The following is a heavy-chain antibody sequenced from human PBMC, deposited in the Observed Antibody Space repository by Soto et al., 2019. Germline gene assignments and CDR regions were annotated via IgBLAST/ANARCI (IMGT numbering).Heavy chain of an antibody. V-gene: IGHV3-23*01. J-gene: IGHJ4*02. CDR1: GFTFSSYA. D-gene: IGHD3-10*01. Sequence: GGSLRLSCAASGFTFSSYAMAWVRQAPGKGLEWVSTIRASGTSTYYADSVEGRFSISRDNAKNTLYLHMDSLRPEDTAMYYCTRDQDTYGQAVFDSWGQGTLVTVSS. CDR3: TRDQDTYGQAVFDS. CDR2: IRASGTST.